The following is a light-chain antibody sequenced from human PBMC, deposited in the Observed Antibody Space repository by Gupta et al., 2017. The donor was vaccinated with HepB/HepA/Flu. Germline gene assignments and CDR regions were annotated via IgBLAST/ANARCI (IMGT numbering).Light chain of an antibody. CDR2: YVS. CDR3: RSDTSSSTL. CDR1: SSDVGGYHY. Sequence: SALTQPASVSGSPRQSTNISCTGTSSDVGGYHYVSWYQHHPGKAPKHMISYVSNRPSAVANRFSGYTSGTTASLTIAGGEAEAEDDYYCRSDTSSSTLFGGGTKLTVL. V-gene: IGLV2-14*03. J-gene: IGLJ2*01.